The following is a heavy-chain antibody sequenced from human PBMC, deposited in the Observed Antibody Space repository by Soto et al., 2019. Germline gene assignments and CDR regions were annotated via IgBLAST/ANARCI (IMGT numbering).Heavy chain of an antibody. D-gene: IGHD5-18*01. J-gene: IGHJ4*02. Sequence: PSETLSLTCTVSGGSISSYYWSWIRQPPGKGLEWIGYIYYSGSTNYNPSLKSRVTISVDTSKNQFSLKLSSVTAADTAVYYCALTPVDTATGDFDYWGQGTLVTVS. CDR3: ALTPVDTATGDFDY. CDR1: GGSISSYY. V-gene: IGHV4-59*08. CDR2: IYYSGST.